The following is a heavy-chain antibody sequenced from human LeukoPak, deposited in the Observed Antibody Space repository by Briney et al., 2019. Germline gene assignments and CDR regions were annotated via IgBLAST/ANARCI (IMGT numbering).Heavy chain of an antibody. V-gene: IGHV4-59*08. Sequence: LRLSCAASGFTFSNAWMSWVRQAPGKGLEWIGYIYYSGTTGYNPSLKSRVTISVDASKNQFSLKLSSVTAADTAVYYCARHNYYDSSEIWGQGTMVTVSS. J-gene: IGHJ3*02. CDR1: GFTFSNAW. CDR3: ARHNYYDSSEI. D-gene: IGHD3-22*01. CDR2: IYYSGTT.